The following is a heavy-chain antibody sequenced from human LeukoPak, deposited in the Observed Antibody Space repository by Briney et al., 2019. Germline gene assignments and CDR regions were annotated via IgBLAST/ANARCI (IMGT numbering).Heavy chain of an antibody. D-gene: IGHD3-10*01. Sequence: SESLSLTCTVSGDSISRSTYYWPWIRQPPGKGLEWIGSVYYGRSPYFNPSLESRVTISVDTSKNQFSLKLNSVTAADTAVYYCARHYGPWGQGTLVTVSS. J-gene: IGHJ5*02. V-gene: IGHV4-39*01. CDR2: VYYGRSP. CDR3: ARHYGP. CDR1: GDSISRSTYY.